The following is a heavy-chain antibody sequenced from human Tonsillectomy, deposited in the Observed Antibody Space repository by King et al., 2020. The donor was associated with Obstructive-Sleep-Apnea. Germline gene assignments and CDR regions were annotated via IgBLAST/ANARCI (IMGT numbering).Heavy chain of an antibody. D-gene: IGHD6-13*01. CDR1: GFSLSSSGVG. Sequence: TLKESGPTLVKPTQTLTLTCTFSGFSLSSSGVGVGWIRQPPGKALEWLALIYWDDDKRYSPSLKSRVTITKDTSKNQEVLTMTNMDPGDTATYYCAHSRFSSSLWGMDVWGQGTTVTVSS. CDR2: IYWDDDK. V-gene: IGHV2-5*02. CDR3: AHSRFSSSLWGMDV. J-gene: IGHJ6*02.